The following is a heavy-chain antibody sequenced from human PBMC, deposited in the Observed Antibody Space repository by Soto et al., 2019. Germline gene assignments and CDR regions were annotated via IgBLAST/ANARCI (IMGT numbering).Heavy chain of an antibody. Sequence: SVKVSCKASGGIFSNYTISWVRQAPGQRLEWMGRITPILGIEDYAQNFRGRVTIIADKSTSTAYMDLSSLRSEDTAVYYCARGTIVVIPGPSRSYYYCMDVWG. J-gene: IGHJ6*02. CDR1: GGIFSNYT. D-gene: IGHD2-15*01. V-gene: IGHV1-69*02. CDR2: ITPILGIE. CDR3: ARGTIVVIPGPSRSYYYCMDV.